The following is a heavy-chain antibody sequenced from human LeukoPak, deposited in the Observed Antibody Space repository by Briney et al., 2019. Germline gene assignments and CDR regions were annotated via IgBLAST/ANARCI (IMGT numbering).Heavy chain of an antibody. Sequence: GASVKVSCKASGYTFTSYYMHWVRQAPGQGLEWMRIINPSGGSTSYAQKFQGRVTMTRDTSTSTVYMELSRLRSDDTAVYYCARDRGYNYFDYWGQGTLVTVSS. J-gene: IGHJ4*02. CDR2: INPSGGST. CDR3: ARDRGYNYFDY. V-gene: IGHV1-46*01. D-gene: IGHD5-24*01. CDR1: GYTFTSYY.